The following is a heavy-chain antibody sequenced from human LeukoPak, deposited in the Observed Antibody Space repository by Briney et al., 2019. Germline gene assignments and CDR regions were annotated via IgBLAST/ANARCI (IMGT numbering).Heavy chain of an antibody. CDR2: ISSSSSYI. CDR3: ARGYCSGGSCYFDY. V-gene: IGHV3-21*01. D-gene: IGHD2-15*01. Sequence: PGGSLRLSCAASGFTFSGSYMSWVRRAPGKGLEWVSSISSSSSYIYYADSVKGRFTISRDNAKNSLYLQMNSLRAEDTAVYYCARGYCSGGSCYFDYWGQGTLVTVSS. CDR1: GFTFSGSY. J-gene: IGHJ4*02.